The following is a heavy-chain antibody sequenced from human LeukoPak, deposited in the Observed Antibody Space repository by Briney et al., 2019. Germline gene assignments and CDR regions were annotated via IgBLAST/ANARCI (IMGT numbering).Heavy chain of an antibody. J-gene: IGHJ4*02. D-gene: IGHD4-17*01. V-gene: IGHV4-38-2*02. CDR1: GYSISSGYY. CDR2: IYHSGST. CDR3: ARVVGTVTTYFDY. Sequence: SETLSLTCTVSGYSISSGYYWGWIRQPPGKGLEWIGSIYHSGSTYYNPSLKSRVTISVDTSKNQFSLKLSSVTAADTAVYYCARVVGTVTTYFDYWGQGTLVTVSS.